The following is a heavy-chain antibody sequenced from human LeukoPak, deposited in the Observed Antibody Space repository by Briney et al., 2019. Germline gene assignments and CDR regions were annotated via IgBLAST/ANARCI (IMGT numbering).Heavy chain of an antibody. D-gene: IGHD2-2*02. CDR2: ISSSGSTI. CDR1: GFTISSYE. J-gene: IGHJ6*02. V-gene: IGHV3-48*03. Sequence: PGGSLRLSCAASGFTISSYEMNWVRQAPGKGLEWVSYISSSGSTIYYADSVKGRFTISRDNAKNSLYLQMNSLRAEDTAVYYCARLGYCSSTSCYIYGMDVWGQGTTVTVSS. CDR3: ARLGYCSSTSCYIYGMDV.